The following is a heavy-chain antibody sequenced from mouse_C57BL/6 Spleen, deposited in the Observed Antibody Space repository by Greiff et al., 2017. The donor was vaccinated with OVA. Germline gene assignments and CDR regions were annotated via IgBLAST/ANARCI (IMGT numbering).Heavy chain of an antibody. CDR3: ALTKVVATDYYAMDY. CDR1: GYTFTSYW. J-gene: IGHJ4*01. V-gene: IGHV1-52*01. D-gene: IGHD1-1*01. CDR2: IDPSDSET. Sequence: QVQLQQPGAELVRPGSSVKLSCKASGYTFTSYWMHWVKQRPIQGLEWIGNIDPSDSETHYNQKFKDKATLTVDKSSSTAYMQLSSLTSADSAVYYCALTKVVATDYYAMDYWGQGTSVTVSS.